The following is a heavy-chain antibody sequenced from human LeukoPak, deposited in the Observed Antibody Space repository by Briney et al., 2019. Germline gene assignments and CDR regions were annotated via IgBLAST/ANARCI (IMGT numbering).Heavy chain of an antibody. D-gene: IGHD3-10*01. J-gene: IGHJ4*02. V-gene: IGHV4-34*01. CDR3: ASQSGPPTVRGVISSRGFDY. Sequence: SEALSLTCAVYGGSFSGYYWSWIRQPPGKGLEWIGEINHSGSTNYNPSLKGRVTISVDTSKNQFSLKLSSVTAADTAVYYCASQSGPPTVRGVISSRGFDYWGQGTLVTVSS. CDR1: GGSFSGYY. CDR2: INHSGST.